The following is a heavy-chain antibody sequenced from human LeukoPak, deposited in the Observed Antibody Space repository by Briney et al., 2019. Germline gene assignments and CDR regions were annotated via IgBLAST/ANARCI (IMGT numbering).Heavy chain of an antibody. CDR3: ARGIVGPIDY. D-gene: IGHD1-26*01. CDR1: GFTFSSYA. J-gene: IGHJ4*02. V-gene: IGHV3-21*01. Sequence: PGGSLRLSCAASGFTFSSYAMSWVSQAPGKGLEWVSSISSSSSYIYYADSVKGRFTISRDNAKNSLYLQMNSLRAEDTAVYYCARGIVGPIDYWGQGTLVTVSS. CDR2: ISSSSSYI.